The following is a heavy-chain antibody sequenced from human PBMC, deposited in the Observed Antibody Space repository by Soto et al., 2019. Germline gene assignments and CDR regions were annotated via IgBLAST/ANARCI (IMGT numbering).Heavy chain of an antibody. Sequence: QVPLQQWGAGLLKPSETLFLTCAVYGGSFTGYCWSWLRQPPGKGPEWIGEINHRGSPKYNPSLENRVTIAVDTSKSQFSLKLNSVSGAETVVYYCARTGGMDLWSQGATVTVSS. CDR3: ARTGGMDL. J-gene: IGHJ6*02. V-gene: IGHV4-34*01. CDR2: INHRGSP. CDR1: GGSFTGYC.